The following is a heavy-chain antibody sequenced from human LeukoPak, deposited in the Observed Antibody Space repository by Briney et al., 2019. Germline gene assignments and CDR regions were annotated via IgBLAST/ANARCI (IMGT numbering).Heavy chain of an antibody. V-gene: IGHV4-39*01. CDR1: GGSISNSDYY. Sequence: SETLSLTCTASGGSISNSDYYWVWKRPPPGKELEGIGSIYYTGSTYYNPSLKSRVTISVDTSKIQFSLKLTSVSAADTAVYYCARHKYSSWYLGFAYWGQEPWSPSPQ. CDR2: IYYTGST. D-gene: IGHD6-13*01. CDR3: ARHKYSSWYLGFAY. J-gene: IGHJ4*01.